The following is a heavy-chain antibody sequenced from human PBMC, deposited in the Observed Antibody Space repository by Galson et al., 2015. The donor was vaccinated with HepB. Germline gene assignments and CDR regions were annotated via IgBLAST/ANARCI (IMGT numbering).Heavy chain of an antibody. V-gene: IGHV1-69*13. D-gene: IGHD2-15*01. CDR3: ARAGYCSGGSCYNWFDP. J-gene: IGHJ5*02. CDR1: GGTFSSYA. CDR2: IIPIFGTA. Sequence: SVKVSCKASGGTFSSYAISWVRQAPGQGLEWMGGIIPIFGTANYAQKFQGRVTITADESTSTAYMELSSLRSEDTAVYYCARAGYCSGGSCYNWFDPWGQGTLVTVSS.